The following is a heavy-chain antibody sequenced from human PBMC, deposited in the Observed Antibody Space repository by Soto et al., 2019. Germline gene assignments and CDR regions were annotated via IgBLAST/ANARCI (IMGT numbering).Heavy chain of an antibody. CDR1: GFPFNGSA. V-gene: IGHV3-73*02. CDR3: AGDFYYNMDV. J-gene: IGHJ6*02. CDR2: IRSKPNNYAT. Sequence: EVQLVESGGGLVHPGGSLKLSCAASGFPFNGSAMHWVRQASGKGLEWVGRIRSKPNNYATAYAASLKGRFTISRDDSKNTAYLQMNSLKTEDTAVHYCAGDFYYNMDVWGQGTTVTVSS.